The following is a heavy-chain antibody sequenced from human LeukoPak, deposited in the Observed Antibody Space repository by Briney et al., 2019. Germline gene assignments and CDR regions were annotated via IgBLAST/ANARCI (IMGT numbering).Heavy chain of an antibody. V-gene: IGHV3-7*03. Sequence: GGSLRLSCVASGFPFSSYWMTWVRQAPGKGLEWVANIKQDGSKKSYVDSVKGRFTISRDNAKNSLYLQMNSLRAEDTAVYYCARLPWSDFPYWGQGTLVTVSS. CDR1: GFPFSSYW. J-gene: IGHJ4*02. CDR2: IKQDGSKK. D-gene: IGHD3-3*01. CDR3: ARLPWSDFPY.